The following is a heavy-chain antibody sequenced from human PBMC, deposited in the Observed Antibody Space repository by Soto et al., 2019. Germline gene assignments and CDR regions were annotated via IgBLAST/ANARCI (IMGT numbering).Heavy chain of an antibody. V-gene: IGHV3-33*01. CDR1: GFTFSSYG. CDR3: ARYPLDDFWSGYYTGYYYYGMDV. CDR2: IWYDGSNK. J-gene: IGHJ6*02. D-gene: IGHD3-3*01. Sequence: GGSLRLSCAASGFTFSSYGMHWVRQAPGKGLEWVAVIWYDGSNKYYADSVKGRFTISRDNSKNTLYLQMNSLRAEDTAVYYCARYPLDDFWSGYYTGYYYYGMDVWGQGTTVTVSS.